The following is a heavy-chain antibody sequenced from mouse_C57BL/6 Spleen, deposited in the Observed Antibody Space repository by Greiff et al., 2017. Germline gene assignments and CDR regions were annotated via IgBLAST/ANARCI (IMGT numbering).Heavy chain of an antibody. CDR3: ARGDGSSSYYAMDY. CDR1: GYTFTSYG. D-gene: IGHD1-1*01. Sequence: QVQLQQSGAELARPGASVKLSCKASGYTFTSYGISWVKQRTGQGLEWIGEIYPRSGNTYYNEKFKGKATLTADKSSSTAYMGLRSLTSEDSAVYFCARGDGSSSYYAMDYWGQGTSVTVSS. CDR2: IYPRSGNT. V-gene: IGHV1-81*01. J-gene: IGHJ4*01.